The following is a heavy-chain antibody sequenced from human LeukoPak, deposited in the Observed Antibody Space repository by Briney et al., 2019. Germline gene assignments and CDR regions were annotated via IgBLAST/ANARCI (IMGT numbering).Heavy chain of an antibody. J-gene: IGHJ4*02. CDR2: IYYSGST. Sequence: SETLSLTCTVSGGSISSSSYYWGWIRQPPGKGLEWIGSIYYSGSTYYHPSLKSRVTISVDTSKNQFSLKLSSVTAADTAVYYCARLHHLRFLEWSKNRGFDYWGQGTLVTVSS. CDR1: GGSISSSSYY. CDR3: ARLHHLRFLEWSKNRGFDY. D-gene: IGHD3-3*01. V-gene: IGHV4-39*07.